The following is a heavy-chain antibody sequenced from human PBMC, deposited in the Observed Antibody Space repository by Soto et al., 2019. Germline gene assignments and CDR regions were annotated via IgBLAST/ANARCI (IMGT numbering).Heavy chain of an antibody. CDR1: GGRRIIKKKN. Sequence: GGRRIIKKKNWSWIRQRPGKDLEWIGYIYYSGSTYYKPSLKSRVTISVDTCKNQFSLKLSSVTAADTAVYYCARVRVDYYDCSGYYGIGYWGPGT. V-gene: IGHV4-30-4*01. CDR3: ARVRVDYYDCSGYYGIGY. J-gene: IGHJ1*01. D-gene: IGHD3-22*01. CDR2: IYYSGST.